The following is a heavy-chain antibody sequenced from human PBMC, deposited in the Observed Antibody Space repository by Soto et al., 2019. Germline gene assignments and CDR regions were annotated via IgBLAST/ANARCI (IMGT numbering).Heavy chain of an antibody. D-gene: IGHD1-1*01. V-gene: IGHV1-69*01. CDR3: ARGRGLYNSGRSQLDS. CDR1: GGTFSSYF. J-gene: IGHJ4*02. CDR2: IIPVFGTA. Sequence: QVQLVQSGAEVKKAGSSVKVSCKVSGGTFSSYFINWVRQAPGQGLEWVGGIIPVFGTASYAEKFQGRVTITADQSMNTVYMELSSLRSEDTALYYCARGRGLYNSGRSQLDSWGQGTLVTVSS.